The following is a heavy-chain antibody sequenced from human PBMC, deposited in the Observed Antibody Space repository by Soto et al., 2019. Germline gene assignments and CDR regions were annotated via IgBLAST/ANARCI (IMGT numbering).Heavy chain of an antibody. CDR2: INHSGST. Sequence: QVQLQQWGAGLLKPSETLSLTCAVYGGSFSGYYWSWIRQPPGKGLEWIGEINHSGSTNYNPSLKSRVTITVDTSKNQFSLKLSSVAAADTAVYYCARGSFSCSSTSCLNWFDPWGQGTLVTVSS. CDR3: ARGSFSCSSTSCLNWFDP. CDR1: GGSFSGYY. V-gene: IGHV4-34*01. D-gene: IGHD2-2*01. J-gene: IGHJ5*02.